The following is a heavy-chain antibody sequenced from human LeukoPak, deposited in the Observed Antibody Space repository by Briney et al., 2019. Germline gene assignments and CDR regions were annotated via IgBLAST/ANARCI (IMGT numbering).Heavy chain of an antibody. CDR1: GYTFTGYY. V-gene: IGHV1-2*02. J-gene: IGHJ4*02. CDR3: ARDTGDYWFDY. D-gene: IGHD4-17*01. CDR2: INPNSGGT. Sequence: GASVKVSCKASGYTFTGYYMHWVRQAPGQGLEWMGWINPNSGGTNYAQRFQGRVTMTRDTSISTAYMELTRLRSDDTAVYYCARDTGDYWFDYWGQGTLVTVSS.